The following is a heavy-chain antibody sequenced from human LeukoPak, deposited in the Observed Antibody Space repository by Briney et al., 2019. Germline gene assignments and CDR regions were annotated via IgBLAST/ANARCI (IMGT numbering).Heavy chain of an antibody. D-gene: IGHD1-26*01. V-gene: IGHV3-23*01. Sequence: GGSLRLSCAASGFTFSSYGMSWVRQAPGKGLEWVSAIGGRDGSTYYADSVKGRFTISRDNSKNTLYVQINSLRAEDTAVYYCAKYGPQDSGSSHFDYWGQGALVTVSS. CDR3: AKYGPQDSGSSHFDY. J-gene: IGHJ4*02. CDR2: IGGRDGST. CDR1: GFTFSSYG.